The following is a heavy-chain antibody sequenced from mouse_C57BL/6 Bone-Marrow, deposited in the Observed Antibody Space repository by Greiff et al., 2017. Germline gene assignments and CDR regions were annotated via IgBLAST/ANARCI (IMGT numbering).Heavy chain of an antibody. V-gene: IGHV1-81*01. CDR1: GYTFTSYG. J-gene: IGHJ3*01. Sequence: VQLQQSGAELARPGASVKLSCKASGYTFTSYGISWVKQRTGQGLEWIGEIYPRSGNTYYNEKFKGKATLTADKSSSTAYMELRSLTSEDSAVYFCARRGSSGSAWFAYWGQGTLGTVSA. D-gene: IGHD3-2*02. CDR3: ARRGSSGSAWFAY. CDR2: IYPRSGNT.